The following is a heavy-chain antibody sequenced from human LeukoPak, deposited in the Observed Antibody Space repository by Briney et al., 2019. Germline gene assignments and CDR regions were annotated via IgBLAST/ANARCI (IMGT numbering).Heavy chain of an antibody. CDR1: GYSISSGYY. CDR2: IYYSGST. V-gene: IGHV4-38-2*02. J-gene: IGHJ4*02. CDR3: ARHWGGGSYLGYFDY. Sequence: SETLSLTCTVSGYSISSGYYWGWIRQPPGKGLEWVGSIYYSGSTYYNPSLKSRVTISVDTSKNQFSLKLSSVTAADTAVCYCARHWGGGSYLGYFDYWGQGTLVTVSS. D-gene: IGHD1-26*01.